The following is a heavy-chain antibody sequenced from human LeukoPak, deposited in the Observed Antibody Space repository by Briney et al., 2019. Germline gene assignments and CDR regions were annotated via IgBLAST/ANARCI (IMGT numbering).Heavy chain of an antibody. D-gene: IGHD2-15*01. CDR2: IYSGGST. CDR1: GFSVSNNY. CDR3: ASDSYSPEYFQH. V-gene: IGHV3-66*01. Sequence: GGSLRLSCAASGFSVSNNYMSWVRQAPGRGLEWVSVIYSGGSTFYADSVKGRFTISRDNSKNTLYLQMNSLRAEDTAVYYCASDSYSPEYFQHWGQGTLVTVSS. J-gene: IGHJ1*01.